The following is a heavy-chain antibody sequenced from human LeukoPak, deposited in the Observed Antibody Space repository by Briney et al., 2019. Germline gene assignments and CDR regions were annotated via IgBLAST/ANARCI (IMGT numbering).Heavy chain of an antibody. V-gene: IGHV1-18*01. D-gene: IGHD4-17*01. J-gene: IGHJ4*02. CDR3: ARVYGLLSRDDH. CDR2: ISGYNGNT. CDR1: GYPFTNYG. Sequence: ASVKVSCKASGYPFTNYGISWVRQAPGQGLEWMGWISGYNGNTNYAQNFQGRVTMTTDTSTSTAYMEMRSLRSDDTAIYYCARVYGLLSRDDHWGQGTLVTVSS.